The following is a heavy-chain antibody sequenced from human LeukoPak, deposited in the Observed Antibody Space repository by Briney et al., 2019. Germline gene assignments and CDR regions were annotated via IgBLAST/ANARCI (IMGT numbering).Heavy chain of an antibody. CDR2: FDPEDGET. CDR3: ATPFRVSYGRYWYFDL. D-gene: IGHD5-18*01. V-gene: IGHV1-24*01. J-gene: IGHJ2*01. CDR1: GHTLTELS. Sequence: GASVKVSCKVSGHTLTELSMHWVRQAPGKGLEWMGGFDPEDGETIYAQKFQGRVTMTEDTSTDTAYMELSSLRSEDTAVYYCATPFRVSYGRYWYFDLWGRGTLVTVSS.